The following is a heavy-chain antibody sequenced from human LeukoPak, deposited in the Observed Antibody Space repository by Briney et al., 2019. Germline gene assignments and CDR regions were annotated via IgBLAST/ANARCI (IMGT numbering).Heavy chain of an antibody. CDR1: GFIFADYA. CDR2: ISGYGSNT. J-gene: IGHJ4*02. CDR3: AKDISSSGEDF. D-gene: IGHD3-22*01. V-gene: IGHV3-43*02. Sequence: GGSLRLSCAASGFIFADYAMQWVRQAPGKGLEWVALISGYGSNTYYVDSVKGRFTISRDNKQNSLYLQMNSLRTEDTALYYCAKDISSSGEDFWGQGTLVTVSS.